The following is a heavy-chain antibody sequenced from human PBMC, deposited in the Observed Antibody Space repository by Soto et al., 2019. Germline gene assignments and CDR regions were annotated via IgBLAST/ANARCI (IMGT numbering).Heavy chain of an antibody. J-gene: IGHJ4*02. CDR3: AREIVGATHFDY. V-gene: IGHV4-61*01. D-gene: IGHD1-26*01. CDR2: IYYSGST. Sequence: QVQLQESGPGLVKPSETLSLTCTVSGGSVSSGSYYWSWIRQPPGKGLEWIGYIYYSGSTNYNPSLKSRVTISVDTSKNQFSLKLSSVTAADTAVYYCAREIVGATHFDYWGQGTLVTVSS. CDR1: GGSVSSGSYY.